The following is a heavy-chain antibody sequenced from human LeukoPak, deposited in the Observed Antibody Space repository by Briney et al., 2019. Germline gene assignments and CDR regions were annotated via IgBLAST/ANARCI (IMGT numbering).Heavy chain of an antibody. D-gene: IGHD1-1*01. V-gene: IGHV4-4*02. J-gene: IGHJ5*02. CDR2: TYHSGST. Sequence: MASETLSLTCAVSGGFISSSNWWDWVRQPPGKGLEWIGETYHSGSTNYNPSLKSRVTISVDKSKNQFSLNLSSVTAADTAVYYCARVGSDWNDVRYNWFDPWGQGTLVTVSS. CDR1: GGFISSSNW. CDR3: ARVGSDWNDVRYNWFDP.